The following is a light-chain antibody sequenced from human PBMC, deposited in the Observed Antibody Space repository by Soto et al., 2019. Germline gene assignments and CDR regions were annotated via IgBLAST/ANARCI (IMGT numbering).Light chain of an antibody. CDR3: QQYGSSPIT. V-gene: IGKV3-20*01. CDR1: QSVISTY. Sequence: EIVLTQSPGTLSLSPGERATLSCRASQSVISTYLAWYQQKPGQSPRLLIYGASSRATGIPDRFSGSGSGTDFTLTISRLEPEDFAVYYCQQYGSSPITFGQGTRLEIK. J-gene: IGKJ5*01. CDR2: GAS.